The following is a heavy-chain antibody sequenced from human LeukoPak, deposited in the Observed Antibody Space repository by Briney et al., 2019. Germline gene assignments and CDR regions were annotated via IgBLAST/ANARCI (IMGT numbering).Heavy chain of an antibody. CDR1: GFTFSSYG. J-gene: IGHJ6*02. Sequence: QPGRSLRLSCAASGFTFSSYGMHWVRQAPGKGLEWVAVIWYDGSNKYYADSVKGRFTISRDNSKNTPYLQMNSLRAEDTAVYYCARDVGVVPAAMDYYYYGMDVWGQGTTVTVSS. CDR3: ARDVGVVPAAMDYYYYGMDV. CDR2: IWYDGSNK. D-gene: IGHD2-2*01. V-gene: IGHV3-33*01.